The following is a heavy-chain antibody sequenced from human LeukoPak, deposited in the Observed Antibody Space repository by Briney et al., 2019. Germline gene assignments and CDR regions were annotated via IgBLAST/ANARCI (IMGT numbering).Heavy chain of an antibody. CDR2: VSRDGDRT. J-gene: IGHJ4*02. D-gene: IGHD5-18*01. CDR3: ARHPGYSGGYMDH. Sequence: GGSLRLSCAASGFTFSSYSMKWVRQAPGRGLEWVSAVSRDGDRTYYADSVRGRFTMSRDNSKNTVTLQMNGLRAEDTAIYYCARHPGYSGGYMDHWGQGALVTVSS. V-gene: IGHV3-23*01. CDR1: GFTFSSYS.